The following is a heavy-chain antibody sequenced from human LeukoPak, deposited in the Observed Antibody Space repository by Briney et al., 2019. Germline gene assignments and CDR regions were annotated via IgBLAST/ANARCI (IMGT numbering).Heavy chain of an antibody. CDR2: IYYSGST. V-gene: IGHV4-39*01. Sequence: SETLSLTCTVSGGSISSSSYYWGWIRQPPGKGLEWIGSIYYSGSTYYNPSLKSRVTISVDTSKNQFSLKLSSVTAADTAVYYCPGYCSSTSCYRRFGYWGQGTLVTVSS. CDR1: GGSISSSSYY. D-gene: IGHD2-2*02. J-gene: IGHJ4*02. CDR3: PGYCSSTSCYRRFGY.